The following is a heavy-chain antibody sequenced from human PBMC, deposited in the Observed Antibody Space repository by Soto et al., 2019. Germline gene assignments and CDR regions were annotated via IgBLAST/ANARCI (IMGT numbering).Heavy chain of an antibody. J-gene: IGHJ6*02. Sequence: PSETLSLTCTVSGGSISSGGYYWSWIRQHPGKGLEWIGYIYYSGSTYYNPSLKSRVTISVDTSKNQFSLKLSSVTAADTAVYYCAREVDYYDSSGYHPRNPYYYGMDVWGQGTTVTVSS. D-gene: IGHD3-22*01. CDR1: GGSISSGGYY. CDR3: AREVDYYDSSGYHPRNPYYYGMDV. V-gene: IGHV4-31*03. CDR2: IYYSGST.